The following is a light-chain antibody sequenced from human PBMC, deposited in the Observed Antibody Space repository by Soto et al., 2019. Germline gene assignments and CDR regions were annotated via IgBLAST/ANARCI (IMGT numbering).Light chain of an antibody. V-gene: IGLV1-40*01. CDR2: GNS. J-gene: IGLJ1*01. CDR3: QSYDSSLSGYG. CDR1: SSNIGAGYD. Sequence: QSVLTQPPSVSGAPGQRVTISCTGSSSNIGAGYDLHWYQQLPGTAPKLLIYGNSNRPSGVPDRFSGSKSGTSASLAITGLQAEDEADYYCQSYDSSLSGYGFGTGTKVTVL.